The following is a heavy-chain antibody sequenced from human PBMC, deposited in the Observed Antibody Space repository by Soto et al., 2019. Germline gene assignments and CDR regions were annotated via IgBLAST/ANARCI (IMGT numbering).Heavy chain of an antibody. D-gene: IGHD6-13*01. V-gene: IGHV1-8*01. J-gene: IGHJ5*02. CDR3: ARGSKGSSWYAYWFDP. CDR1: GYTFTSYD. CDR2: MNPNSGNT. Sequence: QVQLVQSGAEVKKPGASVKVSCKASGYTFTSYDINWVRQATGQGLEWMGWMNPNSGNTGYAQKFQGRVTMTRNTSISTAYLELSSLRSEDTAVSYCARGSKGSSWYAYWFDPWGQGTLVTVSS.